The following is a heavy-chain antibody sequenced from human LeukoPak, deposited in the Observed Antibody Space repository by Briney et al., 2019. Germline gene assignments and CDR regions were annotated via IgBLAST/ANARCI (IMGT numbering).Heavy chain of an antibody. D-gene: IGHD7-27*01. J-gene: IGHJ4*02. CDR3: AKVQLGIGVDY. CDR2: ISGSSNYI. Sequence: GGSLRLSCAASGFTFSTYSMNWVRQAPGKGLEWVSSISGSSNYIYYADSVKGRFTISRDDSKNTLYLQMNSLRAEDTAVYYCAKVQLGIGVDYWGQGTLVTVSS. CDR1: GFTFSTYS. V-gene: IGHV3-21*04.